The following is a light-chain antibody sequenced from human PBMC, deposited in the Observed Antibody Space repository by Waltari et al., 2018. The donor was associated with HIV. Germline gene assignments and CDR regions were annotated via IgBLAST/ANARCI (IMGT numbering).Light chain of an antibody. CDR3: QHYNSYPT. V-gene: IGKV1-5*03. J-gene: IGKJ2*01. CDR1: QSISSW. CDR2: QAS. Sequence: DIQMTQSPSTLSASVGDRVTITCRASQSISSWLAWYQQKTGKAPKLLIYQASTLETGAPSRFSGSGSATEFTLTISSLQPDDFATYFCQHYNSYPTFGQGTKLEIK.